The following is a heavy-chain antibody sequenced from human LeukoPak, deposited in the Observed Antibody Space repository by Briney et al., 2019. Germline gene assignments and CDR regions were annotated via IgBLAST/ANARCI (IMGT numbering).Heavy chain of an antibody. Sequence: ASVTVSCKTSGYTFTNYDINWVRQTAGQGLEWMGWMNPNSGNTGYAQKLQGRVTMTRNTSIMTAYMELTSLTFEDTAVYYCARRDCDGGGCFEFLSLAFDSWGQGSLVTVSS. J-gene: IGHJ4*02. D-gene: IGHD2-15*01. CDR2: MNPNSGNT. CDR1: GYTFTNYD. V-gene: IGHV1-8*01. CDR3: ARRDCDGGGCFEFLSLAFDS.